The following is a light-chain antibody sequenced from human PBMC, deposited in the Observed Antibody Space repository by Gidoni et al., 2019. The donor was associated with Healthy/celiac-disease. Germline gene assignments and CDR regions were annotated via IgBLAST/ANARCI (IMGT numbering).Light chain of an antibody. CDR1: QDSSNY. CDR2: DAS. J-gene: IGKJ2*01. V-gene: IGKV1-33*01. Sequence: DIQMTQSPSSLSASVGDRVTITCQASQDSSNYLQWYHQKPGKAPNLLIYDASNFETGVPSRFSGSGSATDFTFTISSLQAEDIATYYCQQYDNLPRYTFGQGTKLEIK. CDR3: QQYDNLPRYT.